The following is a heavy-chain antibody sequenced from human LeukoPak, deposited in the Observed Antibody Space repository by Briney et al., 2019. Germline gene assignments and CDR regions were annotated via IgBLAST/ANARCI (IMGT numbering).Heavy chain of an antibody. Sequence: GGSLRLSCTASGFTFADYALSWFRQAPGKGLMWVSRINNDGSRTTYADSVKGRFTISRDNAKNTLYLQMNSLRVEDTAVYYCAMTTVGFDYWGQGTLVTVSS. V-gene: IGHV3-74*03. J-gene: IGHJ4*02. CDR2: INNDGSRT. CDR3: AMTTVGFDY. D-gene: IGHD4-23*01. CDR1: GFTFADYA.